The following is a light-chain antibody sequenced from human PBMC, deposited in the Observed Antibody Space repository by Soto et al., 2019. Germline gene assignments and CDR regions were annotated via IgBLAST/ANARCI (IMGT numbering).Light chain of an antibody. CDR1: QSVSSN. J-gene: IGKJ1*01. CDR3: QQYNNWHPWT. CDR2: GAS. Sequence: EIVMTQSPATLSVSPGERATLSCRASQSVSSNLAWYQQKPGKAPRLLIYGASTRATGIPARFSGSGSGTEFILTISSLQSEDYAVYYCQQYNNWHPWTFGQGTKVEIK. V-gene: IGKV3-15*01.